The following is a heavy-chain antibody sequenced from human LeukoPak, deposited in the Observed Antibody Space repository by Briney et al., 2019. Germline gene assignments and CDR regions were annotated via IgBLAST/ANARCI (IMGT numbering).Heavy chain of an antibody. CDR2: INAGNGNT. Sequence: GASVKVSCKASGYTFTSYAMHWVRQAPGQRLEWMGWINAGNGNTKYSQEFQGRVTITRDTSASTAYMELSSLGSEDMAVYYCARGPLTGRITIFGVVSNWFDPWGQGTLVTVSS. V-gene: IGHV1-3*03. CDR3: ARGPLTGRITIFGVVSNWFDP. CDR1: GYTFTSYA. J-gene: IGHJ5*02. D-gene: IGHD3-3*01.